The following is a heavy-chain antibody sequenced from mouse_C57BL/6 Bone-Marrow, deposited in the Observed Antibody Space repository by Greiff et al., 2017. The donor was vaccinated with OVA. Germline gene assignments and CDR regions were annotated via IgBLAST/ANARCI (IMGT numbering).Heavy chain of an antibody. CDR2: INPNNGGT. Sequence: EVQLQQSGPELVKPGASVKISCKASGYTFTDYYMNWVKQSHGKSLEWIGDINPNNGGTSYNQKFKGKATLTVDKSSSTAYMELRSLTSEDSAVYYCARSPTGPYWYFDVWGTGTTVTVSS. J-gene: IGHJ1*03. CDR3: ARSPTGPYWYFDV. D-gene: IGHD4-1*02. CDR1: GYTFTDYY. V-gene: IGHV1-26*01.